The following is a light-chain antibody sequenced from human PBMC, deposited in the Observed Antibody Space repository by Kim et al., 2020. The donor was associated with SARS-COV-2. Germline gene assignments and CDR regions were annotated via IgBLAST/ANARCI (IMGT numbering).Light chain of an antibody. J-gene: IGKJ2*01. Sequence: DIVLNQSPDSLAVSLGERATINCRSSQSVLYSSNKKNYLAWYQQKAGQPPKVIISWASTRESGVPERFSGSGSGTDFTLTITSLQAEDAAIYYCHQHFTPPFIFGQGTKVEI. V-gene: IGKV4-1*01. CDR2: WAS. CDR1: QSVLYSSNKKNY. CDR3: HQHFTPPFI.